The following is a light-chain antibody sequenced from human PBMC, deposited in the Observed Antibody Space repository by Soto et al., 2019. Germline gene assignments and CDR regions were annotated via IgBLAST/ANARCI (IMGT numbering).Light chain of an antibody. V-gene: IGLV1-40*01. CDR2: GNS. Sequence: QLVLTQPPSVSGAPGQRVTISCTGSSSNIGAGYDVHWYQQLPGTAPKLLIYGNSNRPSGVPDRFSGSKSGTSASLALTGLQAEDEGDYYRQSFGRSLSCLVFGGGTKLTVL. CDR1: SSNIGAGYD. J-gene: IGLJ2*01. CDR3: QSFGRSLSCLV.